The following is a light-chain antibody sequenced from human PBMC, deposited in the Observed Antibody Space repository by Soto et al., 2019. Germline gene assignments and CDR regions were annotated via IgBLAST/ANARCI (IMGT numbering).Light chain of an antibody. J-gene: IGKJ4*01. CDR3: QQADSFPLT. CDR1: QDISTL. CDR2: GAS. Sequence: DIQMTQSPSSVSASIGDTVTITCRASQDISTLLAWYQQKPGKAPKLLIYGASTLESGVPSRFSGRGSGTDFTLTISSLQTEDFATDFCQQADSFPLTFGGGTKVEMK. V-gene: IGKV1D-12*01.